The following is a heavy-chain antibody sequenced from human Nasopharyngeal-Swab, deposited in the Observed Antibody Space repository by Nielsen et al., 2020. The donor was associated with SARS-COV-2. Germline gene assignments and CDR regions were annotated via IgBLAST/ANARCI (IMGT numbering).Heavy chain of an antibody. CDR3: AGYCSSTSCYGSYYFDY. V-gene: IGHV4-34*01. J-gene: IGHJ4*02. Sequence: WIPQPPGKGLEWIGEINHSGSTNYNPSLKSRVTISVDTFKNQFSLKLSSVTAADTAVYYCAGYCSSTSCYGSYYFDYWGQGTLVTVSS. CDR2: INHSGST. D-gene: IGHD2-2*01.